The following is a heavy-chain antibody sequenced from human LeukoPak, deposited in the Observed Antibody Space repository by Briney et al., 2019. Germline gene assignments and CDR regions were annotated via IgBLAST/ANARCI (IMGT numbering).Heavy chain of an antibody. Sequence: GGSLRLSCAASGSTFSSYAMSWVRQAPGKGLEWVSAISGSGGSTYYADSVKGRFTISRDNPKNTLYLQMNSLRAEDTAVYYCAKTVGSGWYGDFDYWGQGTLVTVSS. CDR2: ISGSGGST. V-gene: IGHV3-23*01. CDR3: AKTVGSGWYGDFDY. J-gene: IGHJ4*02. D-gene: IGHD6-19*01. CDR1: GSTFSSYA.